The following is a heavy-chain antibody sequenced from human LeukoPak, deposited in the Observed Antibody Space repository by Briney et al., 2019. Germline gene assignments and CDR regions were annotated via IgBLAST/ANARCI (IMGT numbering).Heavy chain of an antibody. CDR1: GFTVSSYW. D-gene: IGHD1-26*01. CDR2: IKEDGSEK. J-gene: IGHJ5*02. V-gene: IGHV3-7*01. Sequence: PGGSLRLSCAASGFTVSSYWMSWVRQAPGKGLEWVANIKEDGSEKYYVDSVKGRFTISRDNAKNSLYLQMNSLRAENTAVYYCARGGGYHGWIDPWGQETLVTVSS. CDR3: ARGGGYHGWIDP.